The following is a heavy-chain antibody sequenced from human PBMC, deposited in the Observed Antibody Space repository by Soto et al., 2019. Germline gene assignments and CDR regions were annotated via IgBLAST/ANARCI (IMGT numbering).Heavy chain of an antibody. CDR1: GDSIGGSNFY. CDR3: ARTGRIAIFGVVTEFDP. J-gene: IGHJ5*02. CDR2: IFYSGNT. V-gene: IGHV4-39*01. D-gene: IGHD3-3*01. Sequence: QLQLQESGPGLVKPSETLSLICTVSGDSIGGSNFYWGWLRQPPGKGLEWIGSIFYSGNTYYNPYLKSRVIMSVDTSKNQLSLRLNSVTAADTAVYYCARTGRIAIFGVVTEFDPWGPGTLVTVSS.